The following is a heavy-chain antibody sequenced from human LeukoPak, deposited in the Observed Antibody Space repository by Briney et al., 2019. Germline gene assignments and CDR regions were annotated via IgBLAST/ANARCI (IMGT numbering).Heavy chain of an antibody. CDR1: GYTFTGYY. V-gene: IGHV1-2*02. CDR2: INPNSGGT. J-gene: IGHJ5*02. D-gene: IGHD6-19*01. CDR3: ARGVSSSRSYRFDP. Sequence: GASVKVSCKASGYTFTGYYMHWVRQAPGQGLEWMGWINPNSGGTNYAQKFQGRVTMTRDTSISTVYMELSSLRSEDTAVYYCARGVSSSRSYRFDPWGQGTLVTVSS.